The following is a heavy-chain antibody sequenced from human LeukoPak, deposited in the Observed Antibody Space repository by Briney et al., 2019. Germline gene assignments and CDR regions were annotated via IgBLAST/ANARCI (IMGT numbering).Heavy chain of an antibody. Sequence: ASVKVSCKTSGYTFTGYYMHWMRQAPGQGLEWMGWINLNSGSTIYAQTFQGRVIMTRDTSTSTAYMDLNRLRFDDTAVYYCASWAGGNEPMASFDYWGQGTLVTVSS. CDR3: ASWAGGNEPMASFDY. D-gene: IGHD1-14*01. V-gene: IGHV1-2*02. J-gene: IGHJ4*02. CDR2: INLNSGST. CDR1: GYTFTGYY.